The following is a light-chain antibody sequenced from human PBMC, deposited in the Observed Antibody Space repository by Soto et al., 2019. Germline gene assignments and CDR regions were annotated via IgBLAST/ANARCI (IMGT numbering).Light chain of an antibody. V-gene: IGLV2-8*01. Sequence: QSVLAQPPSASGSPGESVTISCTGTSSDVGGYNYISWYQQRPGKAPKLIIYEVSKRPSGVPDRLSGFKYGNTASLAVSGLQAEDEADYYCSSYAGNSRYVFGTGTKVTVL. CDR1: SSDVGGYNY. J-gene: IGLJ1*01. CDR2: EVS. CDR3: SSYAGNSRYV.